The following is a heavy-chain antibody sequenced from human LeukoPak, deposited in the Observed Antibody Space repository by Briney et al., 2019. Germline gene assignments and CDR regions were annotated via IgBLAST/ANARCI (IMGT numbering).Heavy chain of an antibody. D-gene: IGHD6-13*01. Sequence: ASVTVSCMASGYTFPSYYMHGVRQARAQGLEWMGIINYSGGSTSYAQKCEGRVTMTRDTSTTTVYMELSSLRSEDTAVYYCARGASLGAAAGPYNWFDPWGEGTLVSVSS. CDR1: GYTFPSYY. V-gene: IGHV1-46*01. CDR2: INYSGGST. J-gene: IGHJ5*02. CDR3: ARGASLGAAAGPYNWFDP.